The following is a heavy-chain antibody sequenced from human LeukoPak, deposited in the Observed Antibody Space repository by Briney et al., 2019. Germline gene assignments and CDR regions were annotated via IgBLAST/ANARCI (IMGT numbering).Heavy chain of an antibody. J-gene: IGHJ4*02. CDR2: IYYSGST. D-gene: IGHD6-19*01. CDR3: ARSIAVAGTRGFDY. Sequence: SETLSLTCTVSGGSISSYYWSWIRQPPGKGLEWIGYIYYSGSTNYNPSLKSRVTISVDTSKNQFPLKLSSVTAADTAVYYCARSIAVAGTRGFDYWGQGTLVTVSS. V-gene: IGHV4-59*01. CDR1: GGSISSYY.